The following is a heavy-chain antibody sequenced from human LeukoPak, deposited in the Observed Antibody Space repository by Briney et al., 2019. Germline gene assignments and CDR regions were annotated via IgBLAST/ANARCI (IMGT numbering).Heavy chain of an antibody. D-gene: IGHD2-2*01. V-gene: IGHV3-21*01. CDR2: ISSSSSYI. J-gene: IGHJ4*02. Sequence: GGSLRLSCAASGFTFSSYSMNRVRQAPGKGLEWVSSISSSSSYIYYADSVKGRFTISRDNAKNSLYLQMNSLRAEDTAVYYCAREKVVVPASKGFDYWGQGTLVTVSS. CDR3: AREKVVVPASKGFDY. CDR1: GFTFSSYS.